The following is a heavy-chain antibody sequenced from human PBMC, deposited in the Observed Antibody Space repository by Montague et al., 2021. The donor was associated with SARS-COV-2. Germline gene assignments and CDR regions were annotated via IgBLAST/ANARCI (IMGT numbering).Heavy chain of an antibody. Sequence: LVKPTQTLTLTCTFSGFSLNTSGMCVSWTRQPPGKGLEWMGNIFYSGSTYYNPSLKSRVTISVDTSKNQFSLKLNSVTAAEAAVYYCARAIRGYSYDEAFDIWGQGTMVTVSS. CDR2: IFYSGST. J-gene: IGHJ3*02. V-gene: IGHV4-39*01. CDR3: ARAIRGYSYDEAFDI. CDR1: GFSLNTSGMC. D-gene: IGHD5-18*01.